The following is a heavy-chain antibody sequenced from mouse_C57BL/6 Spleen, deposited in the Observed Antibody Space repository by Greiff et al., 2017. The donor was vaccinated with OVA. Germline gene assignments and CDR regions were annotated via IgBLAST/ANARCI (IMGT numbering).Heavy chain of an antibody. CDR1: GYTFTSYW. J-gene: IGHJ4*01. CDR2: IDPSDSYT. V-gene: IGHV1-59*01. CDR3: APDYYGSSVGYAMDY. Sequence: QVHVKQPGAELVRPGTSVKLSCKASGYTFTSYWMHWVKQRPGQGLEWIGVIDPSDSYTNYNQKFKGKATLTVDTSSSTAYMQLSSLTSEDSAVYYCAPDYYGSSVGYAMDYWGQGTSVTVSS. D-gene: IGHD1-1*01.